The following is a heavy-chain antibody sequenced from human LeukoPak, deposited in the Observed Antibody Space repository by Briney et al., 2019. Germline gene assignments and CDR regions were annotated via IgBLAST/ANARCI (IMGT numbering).Heavy chain of an antibody. CDR3: ARDYYGSGSYYNSSDY. CDR2: TYSDGRT. CDR1: GFTVSSNH. V-gene: IGHV3-53*01. J-gene: IGHJ4*02. D-gene: IGHD3-10*01. Sequence: GGSLRLSCAASGFTVSSNHMSWVRQAPGKGREWVSYTYSDGRTYYADSVKGRFTISRDNSQNTLYLQMKSLRAEDTAIYYCARDYYGSGSYYNSSDYWGQGTLVTVSS.